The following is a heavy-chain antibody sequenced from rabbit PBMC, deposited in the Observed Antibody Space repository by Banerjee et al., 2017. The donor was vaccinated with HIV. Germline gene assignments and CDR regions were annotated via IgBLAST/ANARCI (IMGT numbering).Heavy chain of an antibody. CDR1: GLDFSSTYW. D-gene: IGHD6-1*01. J-gene: IGHJ4*01. CDR3: ARERNSDGTFFLDL. Sequence: EEAGGDLVQPEGSLTLTSNASGLDFSSTYWISWVRQAPGKGLEWLACIYTGSGTTYSACWAKCRCTISKAASSPVTLPMSSVTGVDTVTYFCARERNSDGTFFLDLWGPGTLFTV. CDR2: IYTGSGTT. V-gene: IGHV1S45*01.